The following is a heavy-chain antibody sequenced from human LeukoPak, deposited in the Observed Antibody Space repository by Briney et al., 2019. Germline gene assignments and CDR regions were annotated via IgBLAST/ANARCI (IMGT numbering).Heavy chain of an antibody. Sequence: GSSVKVSCKASGGTFSSYAISWVRQAPGQGLEWMGGIIPIFGTANYAQKFQGRVTITADESTSTAYMELSSLRSEDTAVYYCARVMGRTGTTSDYYYYMDVWGKGTTVTVSS. J-gene: IGHJ6*03. CDR3: ARVMGRTGTTSDYYYYMDV. V-gene: IGHV1-69*01. CDR1: GGTFSSYA. CDR2: IIPIFGTA. D-gene: IGHD1-7*01.